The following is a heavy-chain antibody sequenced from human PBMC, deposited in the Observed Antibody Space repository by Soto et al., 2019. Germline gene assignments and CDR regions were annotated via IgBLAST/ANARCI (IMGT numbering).Heavy chain of an antibody. CDR3: AVGRGHLWLLLDY. CDR2: ISGYNGNT. J-gene: IGHJ4*02. V-gene: IGHV1-18*01. D-gene: IGHD5-18*01. Sequence: QVQLVQSGAEVKKPGASVKVSCKASGDTFTNYGISWVRQAPGQGHEWMGWISGYNGNTNYALKLQGRVTMTTDTSTNTAYMELKSLRSDDTAVYYCAVGRGHLWLLLDYWGQGTLVTVSS. CDR1: GDTFTNYG.